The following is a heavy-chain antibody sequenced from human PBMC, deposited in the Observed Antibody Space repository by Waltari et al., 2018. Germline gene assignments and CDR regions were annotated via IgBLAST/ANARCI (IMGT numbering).Heavy chain of an antibody. J-gene: IGHJ4*02. Sequence: QLQLQESDPGLVKPSETLSLTCTVSGGSISSSSYYWGWIRQPPGKGLEWIGSIYYSGSTYYNPSLKSRVTISVDTSKNQFSLKLSSVTAADTAVYYCARVPGYSSSSPFWGQGTLVTVSS. V-gene: IGHV4-39*07. CDR2: IYYSGST. CDR1: GGSISSSSYY. D-gene: IGHD6-6*01. CDR3: ARVPGYSSSSPF.